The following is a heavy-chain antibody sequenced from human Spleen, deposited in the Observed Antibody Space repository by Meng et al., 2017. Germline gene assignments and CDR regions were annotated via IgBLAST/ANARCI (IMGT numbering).Heavy chain of an antibody. Sequence: QGQLQAPAPGLGKSAGTISPTCAVSGDSISSRDWGSWVRQPPGKGLEWIGEISQGSGRTNYNPSLKSRVTISLDKSKNQFSLNVNPVTAADTAVYYCVRNEGYSFGAWGQGTLVTVSS. CDR2: ISQGSGRT. J-gene: IGHJ5*02. CDR3: VRNEGYSFGA. D-gene: IGHD2-21*01. V-gene: IGHV4-4*02. CDR1: GDSISSRDW.